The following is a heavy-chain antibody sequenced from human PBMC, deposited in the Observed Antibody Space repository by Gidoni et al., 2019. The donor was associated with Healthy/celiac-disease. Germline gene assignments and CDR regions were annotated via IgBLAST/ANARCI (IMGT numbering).Heavy chain of an antibody. CDR1: GSTLHDSA. J-gene: IGHJ3*02. CDR2: ISWNSGGI. D-gene: IGHD6-19*01. Sequence: EVQLVESGRGLVQPGRSLRLSCAASGSTLHDSAMHWVRQAPGKGLEWVSGISWNSGGIGYADSVKGRFTISRDNAKSSLYLQMNSLRAEDMALYYCAKDAAVAGRGAFDIWGQGTMVTVSS. CDR3: AKDAAVAGRGAFDI. V-gene: IGHV3-9*03.